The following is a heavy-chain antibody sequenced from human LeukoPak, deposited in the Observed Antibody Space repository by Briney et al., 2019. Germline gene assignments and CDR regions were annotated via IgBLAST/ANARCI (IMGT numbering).Heavy chain of an antibody. CDR1: GFTFSSYA. J-gene: IGHJ4*02. Sequence: GRSLRLSCAASGFTFSSYAMHWVRQAPGKGLEWVAVISYDGSNKYYADSVKGRFTISRDNSKNTRYLQMNSLRAEDTAVYYCARVYSSWLDYFDYWGQGTLVTVSS. V-gene: IGHV3-30*01. CDR2: ISYDGSNK. CDR3: ARVYSSWLDYFDY. D-gene: IGHD6-6*01.